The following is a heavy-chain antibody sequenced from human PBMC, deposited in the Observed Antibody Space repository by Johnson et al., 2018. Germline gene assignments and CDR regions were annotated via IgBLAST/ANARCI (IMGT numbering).Heavy chain of an antibody. Sequence: VQLVESGGGLVQPGRSLRLSCAASGFTISDYDMHWVRQATGKGLEWVSTIGPSGDTFYPASVKGRFTISRDTAKNSLYLQMNSLRAGDTAIYFCAREPTDGDYSDAFDIWGQGTIVTVYS. CDR2: IGPSGDT. D-gene: IGHD4-17*01. CDR3: AREPTDGDYSDAFDI. V-gene: IGHV3-13*01. CDR1: GFTISDYD. J-gene: IGHJ3*02.